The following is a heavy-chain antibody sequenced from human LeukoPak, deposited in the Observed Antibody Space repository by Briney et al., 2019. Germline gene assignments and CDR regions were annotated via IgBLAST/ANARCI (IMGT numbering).Heavy chain of an antibody. CDR1: GYSFTRYW. J-gene: IGHJ4*02. V-gene: IGHV5-51*01. Sequence: GESLKISCKGSGYSFTRYWIGWVRQMPGKGLEWMGIIYPGDSNTRYSPSFQGQVTISVDKSISTAYLQWSSLKASGTAMYYCARHFGHSSSWFVDYWGQGTLVTVSS. CDR2: IYPGDSNT. CDR3: ARHFGHSSSWFVDY. D-gene: IGHD6-13*01.